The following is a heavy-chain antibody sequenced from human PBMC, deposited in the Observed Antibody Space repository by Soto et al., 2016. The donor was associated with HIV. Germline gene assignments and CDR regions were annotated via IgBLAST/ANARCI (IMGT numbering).Heavy chain of an antibody. CDR3: ARGQDYGEYVGPFDI. Sequence: EVQLVGTGGGLIQPGGSLRLSCAASGFSVTSSYVNWVRQAPGKGLEWVSVIYSGGSTYYADSVKGRFTVSRDNSKNKLYLQMNSLRAEDTAVYYCARGQDYGEYVGPFDIWGQGTMVTVSS. J-gene: IGHJ3*02. D-gene: IGHD4-17*01. V-gene: IGHV3-53*02. CDR1: GFSVTSSY. CDR2: IYSGGST.